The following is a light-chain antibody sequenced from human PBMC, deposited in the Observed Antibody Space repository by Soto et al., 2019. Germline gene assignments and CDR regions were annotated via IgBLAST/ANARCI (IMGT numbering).Light chain of an antibody. V-gene: IGLV1-40*01. CDR2: GNR. CDR3: QCYDNSLGANVL. CDR1: NSNLGAGYD. J-gene: IGLJ2*01. Sequence: QSVLTQPPSVSGAPGQRVTISCTGNNSNLGAGYDVHWYQQLPGAAPKLVIFGNRNRPSGVPERFSGSKSGTSASLAIIGLQAEDEADYYCQCYDNSLGANVLFGGGTKLTVL.